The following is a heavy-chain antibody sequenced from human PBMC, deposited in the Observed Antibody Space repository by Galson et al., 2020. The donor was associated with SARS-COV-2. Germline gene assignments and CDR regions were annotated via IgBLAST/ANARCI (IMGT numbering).Heavy chain of an antibody. Sequence: GGSLRLSCAASGFTFTNYAMHWVRQPPGKGLEWLTVISHDGKIKVYADSVKGRFTISRDNSGNMVFLQIVSLRPDDTALYYCTRDVSGGASDIWGQGTMVTVSS. V-gene: IGHV3-30*04. CDR3: TRDVSGGASDI. CDR2: ISHDGKIK. D-gene: IGHD1-26*01. J-gene: IGHJ3*02. CDR1: GFTFTNYA.